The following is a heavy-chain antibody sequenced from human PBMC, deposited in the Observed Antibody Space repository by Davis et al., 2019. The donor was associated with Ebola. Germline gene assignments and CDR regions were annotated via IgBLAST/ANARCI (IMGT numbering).Heavy chain of an antibody. CDR3: AKGVEELWWDGMDV. CDR1: GFTFDDYA. CDR2: ISWNSGSI. J-gene: IGHJ6*02. D-gene: IGHD2-21*01. Sequence: SLKISCAASGFTFDDYAMHWVRQAPGKGLEWVSGISWNSGSIGYADSVKGRFTISRDNAKNSLYLQMNSLRAEDMALYYCAKGVEELWWDGMDVWGQGTTVTVSS. V-gene: IGHV3-9*03.